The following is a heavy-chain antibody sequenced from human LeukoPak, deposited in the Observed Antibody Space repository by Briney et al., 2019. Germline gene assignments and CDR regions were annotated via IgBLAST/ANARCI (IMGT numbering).Heavy chain of an antibody. CDR3: ARDRGFGELLFPDAFDI. CDR2: IILIFGTA. J-gene: IGHJ3*02. Sequence: SVKVSCKASGYTFTSYDINWVRQATGQGLEWMGGIILIFGTANYAQKFQGRVTMTRDMSTSTVYMELSSLRSEDTAVYYCARDRGFGELLFPDAFDIWGQGTMVTVSS. CDR1: GYTFTSYD. D-gene: IGHD3-10*01. V-gene: IGHV1-69*05.